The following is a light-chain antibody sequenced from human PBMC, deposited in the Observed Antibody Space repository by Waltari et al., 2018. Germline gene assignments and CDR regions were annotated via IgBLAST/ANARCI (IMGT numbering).Light chain of an antibody. Sequence: DIQMPQSPSSLSASVGDRVPITCQASQAISNYLNWYQQKPGKAPKLLIYYASNLEKGVPSRFSGRGSGTDFTFTISSLQPEDIATYYCQQYDNLGFTFGPGTKVDSK. CDR2: YAS. CDR1: QAISNY. CDR3: QQYDNLGFT. J-gene: IGKJ3*01. V-gene: IGKV1-33*01.